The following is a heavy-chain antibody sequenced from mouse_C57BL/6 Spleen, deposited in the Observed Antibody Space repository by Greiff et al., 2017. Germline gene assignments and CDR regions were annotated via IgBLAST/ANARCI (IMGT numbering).Heavy chain of an antibody. CDR3: ARGGDYYGSSYDWYFDV. CDR1: GFTFTDYY. V-gene: IGHV7-3*01. J-gene: IGHJ1*03. CDR2: IRNKANGYTT. D-gene: IGHD1-1*01. Sequence: EVQGVESGGGLVQPGGSLSLSCAASGFTFTDYYMSWVRQPPGKALEWLGFIRNKANGYTTEYSSSVKGRFTISRDNSQSILYLQMNALRAENSATYYGARGGDYYGSSYDWYFDVWGTGTTVTVSS.